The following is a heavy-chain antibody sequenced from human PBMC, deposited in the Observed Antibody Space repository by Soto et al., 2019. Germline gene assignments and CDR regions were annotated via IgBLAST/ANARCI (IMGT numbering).Heavy chain of an antibody. CDR3: ARQNRQLWPNFDF. CDR1: GDSITNNNYY. J-gene: IGHJ4*02. D-gene: IGHD1-1*01. V-gene: IGHV4-39*01. CDR2: IHHSGGT. Sequence: QVQLQESGPGLVKPSETLSLTCTVSGDSITNNNYYWGWIRQSPGKGLEWMGSIHHSGGTYNNPSLKRRITMSADSSKNQLSLSLTSVTAADTAVDYCARQNRQLWPNFDFWGQGTLVAVSS.